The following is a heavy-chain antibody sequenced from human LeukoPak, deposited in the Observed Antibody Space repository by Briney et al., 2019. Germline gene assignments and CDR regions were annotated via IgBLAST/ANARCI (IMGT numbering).Heavy chain of an antibody. CDR1: GDSIRGYY. D-gene: IGHD5-24*01. V-gene: IGHV4-59*08. CDR3: ARHVTISGPYDASDI. CDR2: IYYSGGT. Sequence: SETLSLTCTVSGDSIRGYYWSWIRQPPGKGLEWIGYIYYSGGTDYNPSLKSRVTISVDTSKNQFSLKLRSVTAADTAVYYCARHVTISGPYDASDIWGQGTMVTVSP. J-gene: IGHJ3*02.